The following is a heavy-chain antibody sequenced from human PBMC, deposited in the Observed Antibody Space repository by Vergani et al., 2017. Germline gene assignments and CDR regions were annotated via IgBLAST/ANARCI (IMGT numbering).Heavy chain of an antibody. CDR1: GGSVRTSIGYY. Sequence: QVQLQESGPGLVKPSQTLSLSCNVSGGSVRTSIGYYWTWIRQPAGKTLEWIGEIFSSGTTNYNPSLKNRVTLSVDTSKNQFSLKLNSVTAADTGVYYWARGSRAEGGSGPDKWGQGTLVTVSS. D-gene: IGHD6-13*01. CDR2: IFSSGTT. J-gene: IGHJ4*02. CDR3: ARGSRAEGGSGPDK. V-gene: IGHV4-61*02.